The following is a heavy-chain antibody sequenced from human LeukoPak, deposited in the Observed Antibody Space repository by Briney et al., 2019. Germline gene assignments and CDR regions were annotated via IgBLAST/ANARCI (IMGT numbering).Heavy chain of an antibody. Sequence: SETLSLTCTVSGSSISTDYYWGWIRQPPGKGLEWIGSIYHSGSTYYNPSLKSRIAISVDTSKNQFSLKLSSVTVADTAVYYCARLNTYGKDVWGQGTTVTVSS. CDR3: ARLNTYGKDV. J-gene: IGHJ6*02. D-gene: IGHD1/OR15-1a*01. CDR1: GSSISTDYY. V-gene: IGHV4-38-2*02. CDR2: IYHSGST.